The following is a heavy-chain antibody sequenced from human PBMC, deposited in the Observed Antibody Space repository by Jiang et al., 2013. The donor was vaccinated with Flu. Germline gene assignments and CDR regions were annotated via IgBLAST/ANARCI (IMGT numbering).Heavy chain of an antibody. CDR1: GDSVSSNSAT. CDR2: TYYRSSWHY. D-gene: IGHD2/OR15-2a*01. V-gene: IGHV6-1*01. J-gene: IGHJ3*02. CDR3: ARDTLRTGLDAFHM. Sequence: QTLSLTCAISGDSVSSNSATWNWVRQSPSRGLEWLGRTYYRSSWHYDYAVHVKSRIIINADTFKNQVSLQLNSVTPDDTAVYFCARDTLRTGLDAFHMWGQGTMVAVSS.